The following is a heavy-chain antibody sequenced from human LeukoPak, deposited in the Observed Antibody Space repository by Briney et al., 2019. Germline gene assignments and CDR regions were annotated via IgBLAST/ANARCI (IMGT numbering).Heavy chain of an antibody. CDR1: GYTFTTYD. J-gene: IGHJ4*02. CDR2: MNANRGNT. D-gene: IGHD3/OR15-3a*01. CDR3: ARAPDFRTAYYTAIDY. V-gene: IGHV1-8*01. Sequence: ASVKVSCKTSGYTFTTYDINWVRQAPGQGLEWMGWMNANRGNTGYAQKFQDRVTFTRNTSINTAYMEVSSLTSEDTAVYYCARAPDFRTAYYTAIDYWGQGTLVTVSS.